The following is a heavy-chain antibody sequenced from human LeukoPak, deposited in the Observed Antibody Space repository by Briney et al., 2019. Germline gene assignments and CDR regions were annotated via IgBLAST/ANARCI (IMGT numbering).Heavy chain of an antibody. CDR1: GGSFSGYY. V-gene: IGHV4-34*01. D-gene: IGHD5-12*01. CDR3: ARVGYVDFRLY. J-gene: IGHJ4*02. CDR2: INHSGST. Sequence: SETLSLTCAVYGGSFSGYYWSWIRQPPGKGLEWIGEINHSGSTNYNPSLKSRVTISVDTSKNQFSLKLSSVTAADTAVYYCARVGYVDFRLYWGQGTLVTVSS.